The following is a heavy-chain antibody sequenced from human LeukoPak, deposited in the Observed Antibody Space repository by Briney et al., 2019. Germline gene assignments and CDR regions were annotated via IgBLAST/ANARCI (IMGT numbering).Heavy chain of an antibody. CDR2: ISSSGSTI. J-gene: IGHJ3*02. CDR3: ARDPERGYCSSTSCYNDAFDI. CDR1: GFTFSSYE. V-gene: IGHV3-48*03. Sequence: GGSLRLSCAASGFTFSSYEMNWVRQAPGKGLEWVSYISSSGSTIYYADSVKGRFTISRDNAKNSLYLQMNSLRAEDTAVYYCARDPERGYCSSTSCYNDAFDIWGQGTMVTVSS. D-gene: IGHD2-2*02.